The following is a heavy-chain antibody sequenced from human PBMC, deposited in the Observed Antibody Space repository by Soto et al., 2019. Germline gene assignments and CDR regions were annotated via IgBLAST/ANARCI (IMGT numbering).Heavy chain of an antibody. J-gene: IGHJ6*02. D-gene: IGHD6-6*01. V-gene: IGHV3-30*18. CDR2: ISYDGSNK. Sequence: PGGSLRLSCAASGFTFSSYGIHWVRQAPGKGLEWVAVISYDGSNKYYADSVKGRFTISRDNSKNTLYLQMNSLRAKDTAVYCCAKASLVAAPDRYVDYYYYGMDVWGQGTTVTVSS. CDR1: GFTFSSYG. CDR3: AKASLVAAPDRYVDYYYYGMDV.